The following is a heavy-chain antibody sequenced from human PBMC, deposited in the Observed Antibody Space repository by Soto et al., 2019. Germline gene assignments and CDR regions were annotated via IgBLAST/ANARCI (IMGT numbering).Heavy chain of an antibody. J-gene: IGHJ6*02. CDR1: GGTFSSYA. V-gene: IGHV1-69*01. CDR2: IIPIFGTA. Sequence: QVQLVQSGAEVKKPGSSVKVSCKASGGTFSSYAISWVRQAPGQGLEWMGGIIPIFGTANYAQKFQGRVTITADESTSSAYMELSSLRSEDRAVYYCARGPGRSGYWDYYYYYGRDVGGQGTTVTVSS. CDR3: ARGPGRSGYWDYYYYYGRDV. D-gene: IGHD3-22*01.